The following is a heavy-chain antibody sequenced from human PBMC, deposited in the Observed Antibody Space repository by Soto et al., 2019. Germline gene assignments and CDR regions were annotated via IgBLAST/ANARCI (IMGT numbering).Heavy chain of an antibody. CDR1: GVSISSYY. CDR2: IYYSGST. J-gene: IGHJ4*02. CDR3: ARRVGATAGHFDF. Sequence: QVLLQESGPGLVKASETLSLTCTVSGVSISSYYWSWIRQSPGEGLEYTGYIYYSGSTNYNPPLKSRVTISIDTSENRFSLKLSSVTAADTAVYYCARRVGATAGHFDFWGQGTLVTVSS. V-gene: IGHV4-59*08. D-gene: IGHD6-13*01.